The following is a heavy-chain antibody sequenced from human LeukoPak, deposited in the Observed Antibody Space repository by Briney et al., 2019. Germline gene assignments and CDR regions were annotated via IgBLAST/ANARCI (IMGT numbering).Heavy chain of an antibody. CDR1: GGSISSGNYY. V-gene: IGHV4-61*02. Sequence: SETLSLTCTVSGGSISSGNYYWSWIRQPAGKGLEWIGRIYPSGSTNYNPSLKSRVTISLDTSKNQFSLKLNSVTAADTAVYYCAREGSGSYYAVDHYYYYMDVWGKGTTVTVSS. D-gene: IGHD1-26*01. CDR3: AREGSGSYYAVDHYYYYMDV. CDR2: IYPSGST. J-gene: IGHJ6*03.